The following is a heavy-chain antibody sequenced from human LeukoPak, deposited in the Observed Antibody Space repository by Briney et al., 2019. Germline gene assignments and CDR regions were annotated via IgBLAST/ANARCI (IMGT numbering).Heavy chain of an antibody. CDR1: GGSISSYY. D-gene: IGHD3-22*01. CDR3: ARHGNYYDSSGYYHLDY. Sequence: SETLSLTCTVSGGSISSYYWSWIRQPPGKGLEWIGYIYYSGSTNYNPSLKSRVTISVDTSKNQFSLKLSSVTAADTAVYYCARHGNYYDSSGYYHLDYWGQGTPVTVSS. V-gene: IGHV4-59*08. CDR2: IYYSGST. J-gene: IGHJ4*02.